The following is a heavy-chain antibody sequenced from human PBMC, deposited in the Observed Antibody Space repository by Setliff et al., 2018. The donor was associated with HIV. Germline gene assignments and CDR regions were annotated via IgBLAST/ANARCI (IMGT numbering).Heavy chain of an antibody. J-gene: IGHJ6*03. CDR3: ARPRSGTYRGHYYYYMDV. D-gene: IGHD3-10*01. V-gene: IGHV4-59*02. Sequence: PSETLSLTCTVSGGSVNDFYCNWIRQPPGKGPEWIGYIHSSGSTIYNPSLKSRVTISVDTSKNQFSLKLSSVTAADTAVYYCARPRSGTYRGHYYYYMDVWGKGTTVTVSS. CDR1: GGSVNDFY. CDR2: IHSSGST.